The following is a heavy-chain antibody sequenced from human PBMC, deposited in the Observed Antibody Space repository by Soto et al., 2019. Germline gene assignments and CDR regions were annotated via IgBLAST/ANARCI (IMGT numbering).Heavy chain of an antibody. CDR2: MNPNSGNT. V-gene: IGHV1-8*01. CDR1: GYTFTSYD. CDR3: ARFPGYHYYYYMDV. J-gene: IGHJ6*03. Sequence: QVQLVQSGAEVQKPGASVKVSCKASGYTFTSYDINWVRQATGQGLEWMGWMNPNSGNTGYAQKFQGRVTMTRNTSISTAYMELSSLRSEDTAVYYCARFPGYHYYYYMDVWGKGTTVTVYS.